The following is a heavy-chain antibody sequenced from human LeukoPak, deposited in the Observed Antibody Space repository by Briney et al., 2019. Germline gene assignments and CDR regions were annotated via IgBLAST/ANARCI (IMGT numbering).Heavy chain of an antibody. CDR2: ISYDGSNK. CDR3: ARGKPDSSSWYFDY. V-gene: IGHV3-30-3*01. D-gene: IGHD6-13*01. CDR1: GFTFSSYA. Sequence: GGSLRLSCAASGFTFSSYAMHWVRQAPGKGLEWVAVISYDGSNKYYADSVKGRFTISRDNSKNTLYLQMNSLRAEDTAVYYCARGKPDSSSWYFDYRGQGTLVTVSS. J-gene: IGHJ4*02.